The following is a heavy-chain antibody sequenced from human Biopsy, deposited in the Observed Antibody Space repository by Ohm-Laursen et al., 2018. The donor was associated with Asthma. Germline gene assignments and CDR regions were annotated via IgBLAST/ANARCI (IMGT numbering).Heavy chain of an antibody. CDR3: ARGDSSNWSHYYFDY. CDR1: GFSFSNFA. Sequence: SLRLSCSASGFSFSNFAIHWVRQAPGKGLEWVAVISYDGTNKDYADSVKGRFTFSRDNSQNTLSLEMHSLRAEDTAVYYCARGDSSNWSHYYFDYWGQGTLVTVSS. CDR2: ISYDGTNK. J-gene: IGHJ4*02. V-gene: IGHV3-33*08. D-gene: IGHD3-22*01.